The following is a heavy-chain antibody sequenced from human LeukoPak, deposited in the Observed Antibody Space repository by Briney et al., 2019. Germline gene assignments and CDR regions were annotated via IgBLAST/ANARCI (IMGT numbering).Heavy chain of an antibody. CDR3: ARDPQRAGDLAYYYYGMDV. D-gene: IGHD2-21*02. CDR2: INSSGGST. V-gene: IGHV1-46*01. J-gene: IGHJ6*02. CDR1: GYTFTSYY. Sequence: ASVKVSCKASGYTFTSYYMHWVRQAPGQGLEWMGIINSSGGSTSYAQKFQGRVTMTRDTSTSTVYMELSSLRSEDTAVYYCARDPQRAGDLAYYYYGMDVWGQGTTVTVSS.